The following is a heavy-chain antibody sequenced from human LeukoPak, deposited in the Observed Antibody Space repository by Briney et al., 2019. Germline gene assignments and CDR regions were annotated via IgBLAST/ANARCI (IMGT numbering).Heavy chain of an antibody. V-gene: IGHV4-34*01. Sequence: SETLSLTCAVYGGSFSDYQWSWIRQPPGEGLEWIGEINHSGDTNYNPSLKSRVTISVDTSKNQFSLKLSSVTAADTAVYYCARHGYSSGWYVPTWFDPWGQGTLVTVSS. J-gene: IGHJ5*02. CDR3: ARHGYSSGWYVPTWFDP. CDR2: INHSGDT. D-gene: IGHD6-19*01. CDR1: GGSFSDYQ.